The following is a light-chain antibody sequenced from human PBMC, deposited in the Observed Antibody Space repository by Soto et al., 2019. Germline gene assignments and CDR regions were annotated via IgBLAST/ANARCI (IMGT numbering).Light chain of an antibody. CDR1: SSDVGGYNF. CDR3: CSYAGNYVV. V-gene: IGLV2-11*01. CDR2: EVD. Sequence: QSVLTQPRSVSGSPGQSVTISCPGTSSDVGGYNFVSWYQHQPGKAPKFMIYEVDKRPSGVPDRFSGSKSGNTASLTISGLQTEDEGDYYCCSYAGNYVVFGGGTKLTVL. J-gene: IGLJ2*01.